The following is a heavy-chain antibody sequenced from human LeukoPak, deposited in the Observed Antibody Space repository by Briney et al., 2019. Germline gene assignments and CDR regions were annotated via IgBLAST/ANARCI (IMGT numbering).Heavy chain of an antibody. D-gene: IGHD3-3*01. Sequence: SQTLSLTCTVSGGSISSGSYCWSWIRQPAGKGLEWIGRIYASGSTNYNPSLKSRVTISVDTSKNQFSLKLSSVTAADTAVYYCARGLYESGNSMYYWGQGTLVTVSS. J-gene: IGHJ4*02. CDR3: ARGLYESGNSMYY. CDR2: IYASGST. CDR1: GGSISSGSYC. V-gene: IGHV4-61*02.